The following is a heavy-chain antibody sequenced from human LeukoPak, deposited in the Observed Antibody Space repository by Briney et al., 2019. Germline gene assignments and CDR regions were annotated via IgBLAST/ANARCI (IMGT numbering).Heavy chain of an antibody. J-gene: IGHJ5*02. CDR3: ARERYSSGWYHNWFDP. CDR2: IPSSGST. Sequence: PSQTLSLTRTVSGGSISRGGSYWGWIRQHPGKGLEWIGYIPSSGSTYYNPSLKSRVTISVDTSKNQFSLELSSVTAADTAVYSCARERYSSGWYHNWFDPWGQGTLVTVSS. V-gene: IGHV4-31*03. D-gene: IGHD6-19*01. CDR1: GGSISRGGSY.